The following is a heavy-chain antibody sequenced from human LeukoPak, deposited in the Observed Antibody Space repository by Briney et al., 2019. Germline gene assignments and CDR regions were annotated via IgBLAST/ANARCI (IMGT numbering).Heavy chain of an antibody. CDR3: ARDPPIGGADVFDI. J-gene: IGHJ3*02. CDR2: INPNSGGT. V-gene: IGHV1-2*02. Sequence: ASVKVSCKASGYTFTSYYMHWVRQAPGQGLEWMGIINPNSGGTNYAQKFQGRVTMTRDTSISTAYMELSRLTSDDTAVYYCARDPPIGGADVFDIWGQGTMVTVSS. CDR1: GYTFTSYY. D-gene: IGHD3-10*01.